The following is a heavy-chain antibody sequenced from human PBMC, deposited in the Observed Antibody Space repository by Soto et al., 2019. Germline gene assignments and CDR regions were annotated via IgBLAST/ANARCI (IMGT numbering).Heavy chain of an antibody. Sequence: GGSLRLSCAASGFTVSNSYMSWIRQAPGKGLEWLSIVYSGASTYYAGSVKGRFTISRDSSKNTIYLQMNSLGADDTAVYYCVRDRFTIFGVAENRFDPWGQGTLVTVSS. V-gene: IGHV3-66*01. CDR1: GFTVSNSY. CDR2: VYSGAST. J-gene: IGHJ5*02. D-gene: IGHD3-3*01. CDR3: VRDRFTIFGVAENRFDP.